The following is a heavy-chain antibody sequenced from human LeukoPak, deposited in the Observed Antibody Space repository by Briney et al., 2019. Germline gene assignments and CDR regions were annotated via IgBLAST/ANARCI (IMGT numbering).Heavy chain of an antibody. CDR1: GDSISSGSYY. Sequence: SETLSLTCTVPGDSISSGSYYWNWIRQPAGKGLEWIGRVYRNGNINYNPSLKSRVTISPDTSKNQFSLKLSSVTAADTAVYYCARTEESGYSYRYFGYYYYMDVWGKGTTVTVSS. CDR3: ARTEESGYSYRYFGYYYYMDV. CDR2: VYRNGNI. J-gene: IGHJ6*03. D-gene: IGHD5-18*01. V-gene: IGHV4-61*02.